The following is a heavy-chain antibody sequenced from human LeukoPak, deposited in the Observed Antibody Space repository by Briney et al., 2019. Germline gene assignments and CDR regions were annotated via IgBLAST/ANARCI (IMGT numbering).Heavy chain of an antibody. CDR3: ARLYCSSTSCYRPYNWFDP. CDR2: IDWNDDK. CDR1: GFSLSTSGVG. Sequence: SGPTLVNPTQTLTLTCTFSGFSLSTSGVGVGWIRQPPGKALEWLALIDWNDDKRYSPSLKSRLTITKDTSKNQVVLTMTNMDPVDTATYYCARLYCSSTSCYRPYNWFDPWGQGTLVTVSS. V-gene: IGHV2-5*01. J-gene: IGHJ5*02. D-gene: IGHD2-2*01.